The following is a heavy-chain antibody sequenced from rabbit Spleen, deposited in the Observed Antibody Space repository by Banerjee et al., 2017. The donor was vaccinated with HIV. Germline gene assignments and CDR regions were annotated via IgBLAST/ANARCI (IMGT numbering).Heavy chain of an antibody. CDR3: ARDAAGREDFNL. V-gene: IGHV1S47*01. D-gene: IGHD4-2*01. CDR1: GFDFSSDA. CDR2: IYNGDGST. Sequence: QEQLEESGGGLVKPEGSLTLTCKVSGFDFSSDAMCWVRQAPGKGPECIACIYNGDGSTYYATWVNGRFTVSKTSSTTVTLQMTSLTVADTATYFCARDAAGREDFNLWGPGTLVTVS. J-gene: IGHJ4*01.